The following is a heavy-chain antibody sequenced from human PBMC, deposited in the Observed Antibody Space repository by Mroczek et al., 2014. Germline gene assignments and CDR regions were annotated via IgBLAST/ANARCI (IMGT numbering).Heavy chain of an antibody. D-gene: IGHD3-22*01. J-gene: IGHJ4*02. CDR1: GYSFTSYW. V-gene: IGHV5-51*03. CDR3: ARAPQYYYDSSGYYFDY. CDR2: IYPGDSDT. Sequence: VQLVQSGAEVKKPGESLKISCKGSGYSFTSYWIGWVRQMPGKGLEWMGIIYPGDSDTRYSPSFQGQVTISADKSISTAYLQWSSLKASDTAMYYCARAPQYYYDSSGYYFDYWGQGTLVTVSS.